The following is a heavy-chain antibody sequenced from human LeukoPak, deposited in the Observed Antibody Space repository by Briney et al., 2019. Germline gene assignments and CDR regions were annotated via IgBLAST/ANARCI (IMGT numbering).Heavy chain of an antibody. CDR2: IIPILDTQ. CDR1: GGTFSSYA. J-gene: IGHJ4*02. Sequence: SVKVSCKASGGTFSSYAINWVRQAPGQGLEWMGRIIPILDTQNYAQKFQGRVTITADKSTSTAYMELSSLRSEDTAVYYCARDLTSYYYDNNGAFDFWGQGTLVTVSS. CDR3: ARDLTSYYYDNNGAFDF. V-gene: IGHV1-69*04. D-gene: IGHD3-22*01.